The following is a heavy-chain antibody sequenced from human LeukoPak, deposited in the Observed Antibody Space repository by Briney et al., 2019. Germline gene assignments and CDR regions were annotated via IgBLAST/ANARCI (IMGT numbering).Heavy chain of an antibody. D-gene: IGHD6-19*01. Sequence: SETLSLTCTVSGGSISSSSYYWGWIRQPPGKGLEWIGSIYYSGSTYYNPSLKSRVTISVDTSKNQFSLKLSSVTAADTAVYYCARGLTRSGGWYYGWFDPWGQGTLVTVSS. CDR3: ARGLTRSGGWYYGWFDP. V-gene: IGHV4-39*01. CDR1: GGSISSSSYY. CDR2: IYYSGST. J-gene: IGHJ5*02.